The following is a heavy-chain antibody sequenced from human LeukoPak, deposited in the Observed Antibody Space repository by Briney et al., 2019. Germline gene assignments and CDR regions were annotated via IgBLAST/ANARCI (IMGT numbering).Heavy chain of an antibody. J-gene: IGHJ4*02. Sequence: GGSLTLSCAASGFTFSDYYMSWIRQAPGKGLEWVSYISSSGSNIYYTDSVKGRFTISRDKAKISLYLQMTSLRAEDMALYYCAKSSRGYDDNVHFDYWGQGTLVTVSS. D-gene: IGHD5-12*01. CDR2: ISSSGSNI. V-gene: IGHV3-11*01. CDR1: GFTFSDYY. CDR3: AKSSRGYDDNVHFDY.